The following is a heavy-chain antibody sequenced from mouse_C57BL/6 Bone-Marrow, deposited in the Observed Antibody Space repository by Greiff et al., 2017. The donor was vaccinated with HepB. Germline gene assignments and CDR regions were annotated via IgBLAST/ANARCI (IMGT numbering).Heavy chain of an antibody. CDR2: ISYDGSN. D-gene: IGHD1-1*01. CDR3: ARGHDGSSSYAMDY. J-gene: IGHJ4*01. Sequence: EVKLLESGPGLVKPSQSLSLTCSVTGYSITSGYYWNWIRQFPGNKLEWMGYISYDGSNNYNPSLKNRISITRDTSKNQFFLKLNAVTTEDTATYYCARGHDGSSSYAMDYWGQGTSVTVSS. CDR1: GYSITSGYY. V-gene: IGHV3-6*01.